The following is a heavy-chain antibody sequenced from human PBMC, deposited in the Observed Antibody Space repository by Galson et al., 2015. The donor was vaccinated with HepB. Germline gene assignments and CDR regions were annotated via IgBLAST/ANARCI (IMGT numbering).Heavy chain of an antibody. CDR2: SLKKGHGYAT. V-gene: IGHV3-72*01. CDR1: GFTFRDYH. D-gene: IGHD1-7*01. CDR3: VRDSMNYFFDH. Sequence: ALTLSCLASGFTFRDYHMVWVRQAPGKGLDCVACSLKKGHGYATEHVEPVRGRFTISRDESNDSLYLQMNSLKTEDSAVYYCVRDSMNYFFDHWGQGALVTVSS. J-gene: IGHJ4*02.